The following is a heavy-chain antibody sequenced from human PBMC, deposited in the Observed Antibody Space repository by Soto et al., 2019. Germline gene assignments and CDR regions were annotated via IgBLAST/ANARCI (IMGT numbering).Heavy chain of an antibody. CDR2: IYYSGST. J-gene: IGHJ5*02. CDR3: ASRTVAGSMNHWFDP. V-gene: IGHV4-39*01. CDR1: GGSISSSSYY. D-gene: IGHD6-19*01. Sequence: SETLSLTCTVSGGSISSSSYYWGWIRQPPGKGLEWIGSIYYSGSTYYNPSLKSRVTISVDTSKNQFSLKLSSVTAADTAVYYCASRTVAGSMNHWFDPWGQGTLVTVSS.